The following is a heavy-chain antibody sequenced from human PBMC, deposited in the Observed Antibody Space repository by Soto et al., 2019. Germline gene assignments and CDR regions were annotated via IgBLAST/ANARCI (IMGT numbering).Heavy chain of an antibody. Sequence: QVQLVQSGAEVKKPGASVKVSCKASGYTFTSYGISWVRQAPGQGLEWMGWISAYNGSTNYAQKLQGRVTMTTDTSPSTAYMELRSLRSDDTAVYYCARDQTLLYDFWSGYWSYWGQGTLVTVSS. CDR2: ISAYNGST. CDR3: ARDQTLLYDFWSGYWSY. V-gene: IGHV1-18*01. CDR1: GYTFTSYG. D-gene: IGHD3-3*01. J-gene: IGHJ4*02.